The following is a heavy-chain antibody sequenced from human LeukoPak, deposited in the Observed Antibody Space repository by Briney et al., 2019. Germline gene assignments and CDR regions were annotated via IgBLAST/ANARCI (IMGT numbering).Heavy chain of an antibody. V-gene: IGHV3-15*01. D-gene: IGHD2-15*01. CDR2: IKSKTDGWTT. CDR3: TTEVAVVVAVTYRRRRYYFDY. J-gene: IGHJ4*02. CDR1: GFTFTNTW. Sequence: GGSLRLSCAASGFTFTNTWMSWVRQAPGKGLEWVGRIKSKTDGWTTDYGAPVKGRFTISRDDSKNTLYLQMNSLKTEDTAVYYCTTEVAVVVAVTYRRRRYYFDYWGQGTLVTVSS.